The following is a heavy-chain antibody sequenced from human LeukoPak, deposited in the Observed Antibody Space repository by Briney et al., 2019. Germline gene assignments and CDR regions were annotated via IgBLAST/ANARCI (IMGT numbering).Heavy chain of an antibody. CDR3: ARGELPDIENFDY. J-gene: IGHJ4*02. V-gene: IGHV4-39*01. D-gene: IGHD3-10*01. Sequence: PSETLSLTCTVSGGSISSSSYYWGWIRQPPGKGLEWIGSIYYSGSTYYNPSLKSRVTISVDTSKNQFSLKLSSVTAADTAVYYCARGELPDIENFDYWGQGTLVTVSS. CDR2: IYYSGST. CDR1: GGSISSSSYY.